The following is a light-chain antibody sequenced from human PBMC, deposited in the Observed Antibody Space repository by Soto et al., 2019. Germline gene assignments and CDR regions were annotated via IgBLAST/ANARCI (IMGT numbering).Light chain of an antibody. V-gene: IGKV1-33*01. Sequence: DIQMTQSPSSLSASVGDRVTITCQASQDISNYLNWYQQKPGKAPKLLIYDASNLETGVPSRFSGSGSGTDFTLTISSLQPQDIATYYCQHFANLPMTFGQGTRLEIK. J-gene: IGKJ5*01. CDR1: QDISNY. CDR3: QHFANLPMT. CDR2: DAS.